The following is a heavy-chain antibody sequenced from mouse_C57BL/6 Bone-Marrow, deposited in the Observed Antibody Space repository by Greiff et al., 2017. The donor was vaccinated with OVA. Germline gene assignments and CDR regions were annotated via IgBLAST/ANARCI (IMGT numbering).Heavy chain of an antibody. J-gene: IGHJ2*01. Sequence: QVQLQQPGAELVRPGSSVKLSCKASGYTFTSYWMHWVKQRPIQGLEWIGNIDPSDSETHYNQKLKDKATLTVDKSSSTATMQLSSLTSEDSAVYYWGTIYNYGSSYGKLDYYCDVWGQGTTLTVAS. V-gene: IGHV1-52*01. CDR2: IDPSDSET. CDR1: GYTFTSYW. CDR3: GTIYNYGSSYGKLDYYCDV. D-gene: IGHD1-1*01.